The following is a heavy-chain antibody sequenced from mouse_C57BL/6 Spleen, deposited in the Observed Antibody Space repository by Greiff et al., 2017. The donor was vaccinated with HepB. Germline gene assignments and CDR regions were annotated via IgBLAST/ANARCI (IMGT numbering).Heavy chain of an antibody. CDR1: GYTFTSYW. CDR2: IYPSDSET. Sequence: QVQLQQPGAELVRPGSSVKLSCKASGYTFTSYWMDWVKQRPGQGLEWIGNIYPSDSETHYNQKFKDKATLTVDKSSSTAYMQLSSLTSEDSAVYYGARGRNDYDAFAYWGQGTLVTVSA. J-gene: IGHJ3*01. CDR3: ARGRNDYDAFAY. D-gene: IGHD2-4*01. V-gene: IGHV1-61*01.